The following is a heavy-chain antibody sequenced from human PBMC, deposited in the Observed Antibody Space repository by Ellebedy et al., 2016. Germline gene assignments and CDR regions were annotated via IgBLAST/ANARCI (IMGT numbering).Heavy chain of an antibody. D-gene: IGHD3-10*02. V-gene: IGHV3-7*01. CDR1: GFSLNNYW. Sequence: GGSLRLXXAASGFSLNNYWMAWVRQAPGKGLEWVASINPDAKEKYYVDSMKGRFSVSRDNAKNSLYLQMNSLRAEDTAVYYCTTKLFGEDHNYWGQGTLVTVSS. J-gene: IGHJ4*02. CDR2: INPDAKEK. CDR3: TTKLFGEDHNY.